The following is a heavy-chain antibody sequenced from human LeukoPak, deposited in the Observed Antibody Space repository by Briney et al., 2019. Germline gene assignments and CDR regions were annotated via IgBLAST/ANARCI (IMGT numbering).Heavy chain of an antibody. Sequence: GGSLRLSCAASGFTFSNAWMSWVRQAPGKGLEWVGRIKSKTDGGTTDYAAPVKGRFTISRDDSKNTLYLQMNSLKTEDTAVYYCTTEITEIVVVPAAIQNWGQGTLVTVSS. CDR1: GFTFSNAW. J-gene: IGHJ4*02. V-gene: IGHV3-15*01. D-gene: IGHD2-2*02. CDR2: IKSKTDGGTT. CDR3: TTEITEIVVVPAAIQN.